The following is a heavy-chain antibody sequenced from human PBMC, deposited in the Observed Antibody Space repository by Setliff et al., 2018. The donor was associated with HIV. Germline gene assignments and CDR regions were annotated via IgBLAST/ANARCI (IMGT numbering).Heavy chain of an antibody. Sequence: PGGSLRLSCAASGFTVSGSYMSWVRQAPGKGLEWVSSISYGSTYIYQSDSVRGRFTISRDDAKKSLYLQMNSLGAEDTAVYYCARSGGIGNYHWDVWGKGTTVTVSS. V-gene: IGHV3-21*01. CDR3: ARSGGIGNYHWDV. D-gene: IGHD3-16*01. CDR2: ISYGSTYI. CDR1: GFTVSGSY. J-gene: IGHJ6*03.